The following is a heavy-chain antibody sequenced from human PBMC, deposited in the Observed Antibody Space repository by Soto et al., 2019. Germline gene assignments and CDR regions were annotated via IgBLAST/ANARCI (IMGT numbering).Heavy chain of an antibody. Sequence: APESMSPTCAVSGDSLNSSHWWIWVRQPPEKGLEWIGPISHSGNTDNIPSLTGRVTISVDKSKDHFSLKVTSVSAADTAVYYGTDLHFRSRPWTDRRLDYWGQGTLVTVSS. D-gene: IGHD3-3*02. J-gene: IGHJ4*02. CDR3: TDLHFRSRPWTDRRLDY. V-gene: IGHV4-4*03. CDR1: GDSLNSSHW. CDR2: ISHSGNT.